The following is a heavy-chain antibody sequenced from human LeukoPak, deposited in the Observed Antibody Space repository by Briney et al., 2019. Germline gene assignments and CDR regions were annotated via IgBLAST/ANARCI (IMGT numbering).Heavy chain of an antibody. J-gene: IGHJ5*02. CDR1: GDSISNSGWS. D-gene: IGHD3-3*01. CDR3: ARLTLTGVGGRGWFDA. V-gene: IGHV4-39*01. CDR2: MPCDENVADNEIP. Sequence: SETLSPTCIVSGDSISNSGWSWGWIRQPPGKGLEWIGTMPCDENVADNEIPSYNPSLKSQVSISADTSKNQLSLKVNSVTAADTASYYCARLTLTGVGGRGWFDAWGQGTLVIVSS.